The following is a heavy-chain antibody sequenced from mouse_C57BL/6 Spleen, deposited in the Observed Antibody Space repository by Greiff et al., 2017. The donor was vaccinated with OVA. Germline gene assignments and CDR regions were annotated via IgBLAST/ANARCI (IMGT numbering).Heavy chain of an antibody. CDR3: TREPYYSNYEGAMDY. V-gene: IGHV1-5*01. Sequence: VQLQQSGTVLARPGASVKMSCKTSGYTFTSYWMHWVKQRPGQGLEWIGAIYPGNSDTSYNQKFKGKAKLPAVTSASTAYMELSSLTNEDSAVYYCTREPYYSNYEGAMDYWGQGTSVTVSS. J-gene: IGHJ4*01. D-gene: IGHD2-5*01. CDR2: IYPGNSDT. CDR1: GYTFTSYW.